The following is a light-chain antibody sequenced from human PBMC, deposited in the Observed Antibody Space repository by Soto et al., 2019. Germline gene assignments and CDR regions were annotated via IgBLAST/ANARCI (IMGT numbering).Light chain of an antibody. CDR1: SSDVGGYTY. Sequence: QSALTQPRSVSASPGQSVAISCTGTSSDVGGYTYVSWYQQHPGKAPKLMIYDVNKRPSGVPDRFSGSMSGNTASLTISGLQAEDEADYYCCSYAGTYTYVFGTGTKVTVL. J-gene: IGLJ1*01. CDR3: CSYAGTYTYV. V-gene: IGLV2-11*01. CDR2: DVN.